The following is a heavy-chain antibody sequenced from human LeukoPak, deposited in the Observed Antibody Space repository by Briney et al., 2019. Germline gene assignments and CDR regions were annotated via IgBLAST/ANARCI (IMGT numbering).Heavy chain of an antibody. J-gene: IGHJ6*02. CDR1: GGSISSYY. Sequence: PSETLSLTCTVSGGSISSYYWSWIRQPAGKGLEWIGRIYTSGSTNYNPSLRSRVTMSVDTSENQFSLKLSSVTAAHTAVYYCARDSFGGYSYGPYYYYYGMDVWGQGTTVTVSS. D-gene: IGHD5-18*01. CDR3: ARDSFGGYSYGPYYYYYGMDV. V-gene: IGHV4-4*07. CDR2: IYTSGST.